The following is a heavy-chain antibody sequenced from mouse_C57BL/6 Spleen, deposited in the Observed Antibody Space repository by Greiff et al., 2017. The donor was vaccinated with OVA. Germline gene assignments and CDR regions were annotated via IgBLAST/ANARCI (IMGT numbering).Heavy chain of an antibody. CDR2: ISSGSSTI. V-gene: IGHV5-17*01. CDR3: ARGTAWFAY. J-gene: IGHJ3*01. D-gene: IGHD3-3*01. CDR1: GFTFSDYG. Sequence: EVKLVESGGGLVKPGGSLKLSCAASGFTFSDYGMHWVRQAPETGLEWVAYISSGSSTIYYADTVKGRFTISRDNAKNTLFLQMTSLRSVDTAMYYCARGTAWFAYWGQGTLVTVSA.